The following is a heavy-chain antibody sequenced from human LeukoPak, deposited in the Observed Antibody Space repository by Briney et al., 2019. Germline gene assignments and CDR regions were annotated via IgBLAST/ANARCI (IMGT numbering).Heavy chain of an antibody. CDR2: IYYSGST. V-gene: IGHV4-59*03. D-gene: IGHD3-22*01. J-gene: IGHJ3*02. CDR1: GGSISSYY. Sequence: SETLSLTCTVSGGSISSYYWSWIRQPPGKGLEWIGYIYYSGSTNYNPSLKRRVTISVDTSKNQFSLMLNSVTAADTATYYCARHQKDSYDSIFHAFEIWGQGTMATVSS. CDR3: ARHQKDSYDSIFHAFEI.